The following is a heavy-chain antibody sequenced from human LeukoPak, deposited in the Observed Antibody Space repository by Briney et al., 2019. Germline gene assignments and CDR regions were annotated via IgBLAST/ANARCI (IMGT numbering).Heavy chain of an antibody. CDR1: GGTFSSYA. J-gene: IGHJ4*02. CDR2: IIPIFGTA. D-gene: IGHD3-22*01. Sequence: SVKVSCKASGGTFSSYAISWVRQALGQGLEWMGGIIPIFGTANYAQKFQGRVTITADESTSTAYMELSSLRSEDTAVYYCARGSYYDSSGYWDSYYFDYWGQGTLVTVSS. CDR3: ARGSYYDSSGYWDSYYFDY. V-gene: IGHV1-69*01.